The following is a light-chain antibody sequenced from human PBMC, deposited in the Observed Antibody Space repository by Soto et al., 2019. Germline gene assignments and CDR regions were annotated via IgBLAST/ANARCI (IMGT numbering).Light chain of an antibody. Sequence: EIGLTQSQAPLSLSPGERATLSCRASQSVSSYLACYQQKPGHAARLLIYAASNRATGIPARFGGSGSGTFFTLPISSLDPEYFAVYYCQHRSNWLTFGGGTKVDIK. J-gene: IGKJ4*01. CDR2: AAS. CDR3: QHRSNWLT. CDR1: QSVSSY. V-gene: IGKV3-11*01.